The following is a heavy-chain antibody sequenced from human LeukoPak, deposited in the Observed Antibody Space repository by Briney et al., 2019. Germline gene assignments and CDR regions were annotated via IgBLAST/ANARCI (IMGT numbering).Heavy chain of an antibody. CDR1: GDSITSRTYY. CDR3: ARGGYYGSGNDFRFDP. J-gene: IGHJ5*02. D-gene: IGHD3-10*01. V-gene: IGHV4-39*07. Sequence: PSETLSLTCTVSGDSITSRTYYWGWIRQPPGKGLEWIGTIYSGSTYFNPSLKSRVTLSIDTSKNQFSLKLSSVTAADTAIYYCARGGYYGSGNDFRFDPWGQGTLVTVSS. CDR2: IYSGST.